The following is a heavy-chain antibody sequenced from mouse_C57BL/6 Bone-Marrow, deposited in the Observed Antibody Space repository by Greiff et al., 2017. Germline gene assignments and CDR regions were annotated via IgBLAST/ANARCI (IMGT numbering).Heavy chain of an antibody. V-gene: IGHV1-81*01. CDR1: GYTFTSYG. CDR2: IYPRSGNT. D-gene: IGHD1-1*01. CDR3: ARRGVITTEGVFAY. J-gene: IGHJ3*01. Sequence: QVQLQQSGAELARPGASVKLSCKASGYTFTSYGISWVKQRTGQGLEWIGEIYPRSGNTYYNEKFKGKATLTADKSSSTAYMELRSLTSEDSAVYFCARRGVITTEGVFAYWGQGTLVTVSA.